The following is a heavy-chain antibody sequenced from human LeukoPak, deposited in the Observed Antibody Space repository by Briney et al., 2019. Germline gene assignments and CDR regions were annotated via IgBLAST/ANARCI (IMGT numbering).Heavy chain of an antibody. CDR2: INHSGST. J-gene: IGHJ5*02. D-gene: IGHD4-17*01. Sequence: SETLSLTCAVYGGSFSGYYWSWIRQPPGKGLEWIGEINHSGSTNYNPSLKSRVTISVDTSKNQFSLKLSSVTAADTAVYYCARVGTTVTTRWFDPWGQGTLVTVSS. CDR3: ARVGTTVTTRWFDP. V-gene: IGHV4-34*01. CDR1: GGSFSGYY.